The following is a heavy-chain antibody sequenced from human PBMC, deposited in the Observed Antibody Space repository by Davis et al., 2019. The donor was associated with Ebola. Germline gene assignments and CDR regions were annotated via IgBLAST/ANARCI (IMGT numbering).Heavy chain of an antibody. CDR1: GLNFRTYS. Sequence: GESLKISCVASGLNFRTYSMHWVRQAPGKGLEWVASISYDGNKEYYADSGRGRFTISRDSSKNTVYLQMDSLRIDDTAVYFCVRDGVVILTAFYGDVYWGQGTPVTVSS. D-gene: IGHD2-21*01. CDR2: ISYDGNKE. CDR3: VRDGVVILTAFYGDVY. J-gene: IGHJ4*02. V-gene: IGHV3-30-3*01.